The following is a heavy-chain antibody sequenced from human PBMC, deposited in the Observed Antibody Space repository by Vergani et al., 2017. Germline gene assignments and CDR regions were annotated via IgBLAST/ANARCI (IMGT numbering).Heavy chain of an antibody. CDR3: AKDLASITGTSIHSRRLDY. CDR1: GFTFKSYG. D-gene: IGHD1-20*01. J-gene: IGHJ4*02. Sequence: QVQLVESRGGVVQSGRSLRLSCAASGFTFKSYGMHWVRQAPGKGLEWVALISYDGSRKFYSDSVKGRFTISRDNPKNTVYLQINSLRPDDTAVYYCAKDLASITGTSIHSRRLDYWGQGTLVTVSS. V-gene: IGHV3-30*18. CDR2: ISYDGSRK.